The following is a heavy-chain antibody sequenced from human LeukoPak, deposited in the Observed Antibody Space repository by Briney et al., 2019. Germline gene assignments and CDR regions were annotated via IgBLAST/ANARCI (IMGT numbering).Heavy chain of an antibody. CDR3: ARGNLEWLAHEALNWFDP. J-gene: IGHJ5*02. CDR2: IYYSGST. D-gene: IGHD3-3*01. CDR1: GGSISSYY. V-gene: IGHV4-59*12. Sequence: PSETLSLTCTVSGGSISSYYWSWIRQPPGKGLEWIGYIYYSGSTNYNPSLKSRVTISVDTSKNQFSLKLSSVTAADTAVYYCARGNLEWLAHEALNWFDPWGQGTLVTVSS.